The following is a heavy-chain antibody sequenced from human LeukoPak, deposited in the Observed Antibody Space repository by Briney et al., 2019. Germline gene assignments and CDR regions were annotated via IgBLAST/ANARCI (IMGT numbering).Heavy chain of an antibody. D-gene: IGHD3-10*01. CDR1: GGSISSSNW. CDR3: ARDRYGSGSYKDY. J-gene: IGHJ4*02. CDR2: IYHSGST. V-gene: IGHV4-4*02. Sequence: SETLSLTCAVSGGSISSSNWWSWVRQPPGKGLEWIGEIYHSGSTNYNPSLKSRVTISVDKSKNQFSLKLSSVTAADTAVNYCARDRYGSGSYKDYWGQGTLVTVSS.